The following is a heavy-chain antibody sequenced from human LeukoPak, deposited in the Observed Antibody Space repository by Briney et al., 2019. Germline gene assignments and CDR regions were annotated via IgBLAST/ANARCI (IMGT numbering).Heavy chain of an antibody. Sequence: SETLSLTCAVYGGSFSGYYWSWIRQPPGKGLEWIGEINQSGSTNYNPSLKSRVTISVDTSKNQFSLKLSSVTAADTAVYYCARGVQESPATIRSWFDPWGQGTLVTVSS. D-gene: IGHD5-12*01. CDR3: ARGVQESPATIRSWFDP. V-gene: IGHV4-34*01. CDR2: INQSGST. CDR1: GGSFSGYY. J-gene: IGHJ5*02.